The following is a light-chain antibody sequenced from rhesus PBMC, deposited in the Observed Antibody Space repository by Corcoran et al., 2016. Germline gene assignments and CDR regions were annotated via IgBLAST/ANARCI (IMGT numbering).Light chain of an antibody. CDR1: ESVGSY. J-gene: IGKJ4*01. CDR3: QQYNDLLPLT. V-gene: IGKV3-40*03. CDR2: SAY. Sequence: EIVMTQSPATLSLSPGETATLSCRASESVGSYLAWYQQKPGQAPKLLVHSAYVRATGIPDRFSGSGSRTEFTLTISSLEPEDVGVYHCQQYNDLLPLTFGGGTKVELK.